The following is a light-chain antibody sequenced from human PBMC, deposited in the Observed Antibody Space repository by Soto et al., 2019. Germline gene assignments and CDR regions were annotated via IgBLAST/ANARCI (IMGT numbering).Light chain of an antibody. V-gene: IGKV3-20*01. CDR1: QSVGES. J-gene: IGKJ1*01. CDR2: RVF. CDR3: QQFGGSPRT. Sequence: ESVWTQSPDTLSLSPGERATLSCRASQSVGESLVWYQQKPGQAPRLLIYRVFNRATGIPDRFSGSGTGTDFTLTISRLEPEDFAVYYCQQFGGSPRTFGRGTKVAIK.